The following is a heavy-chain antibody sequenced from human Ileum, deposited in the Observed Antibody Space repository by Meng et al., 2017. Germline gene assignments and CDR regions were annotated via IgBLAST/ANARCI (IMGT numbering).Heavy chain of an antibody. V-gene: IGHV4-34*01. CDR1: GGSFSGYY. Sequence: SETLSLTCAVYGGSFSGYYWSWIRQPPGKGLEWIGEINHDGSTNYNPSLKSRVTISVDTSKNQFSLKLTSVTAADTGVYYCAKGKAVAATYAFDIWGQGTMVTVSS. J-gene: IGHJ3*02. CDR3: AKGKAVAATYAFDI. CDR2: INHDGST. D-gene: IGHD6-19*01.